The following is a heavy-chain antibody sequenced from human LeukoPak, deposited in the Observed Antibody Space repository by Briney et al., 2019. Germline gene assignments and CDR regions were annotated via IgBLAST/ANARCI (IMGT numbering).Heavy chain of an antibody. CDR2: IYSGGST. Sequence: PGGSLRLSCAASEFSVGSNYMTWVRQAPGKGLEWVSLIYSGGSTYYADSVKGRFTISRDNSKNTLYLQMNSLRAEDTAVYYCARETNSGYQSKNDYWGQGTLVTVSS. J-gene: IGHJ4*02. V-gene: IGHV3-66*01. CDR3: ARETNSGYQSKNDY. CDR1: EFSVGSNY. D-gene: IGHD5-12*01.